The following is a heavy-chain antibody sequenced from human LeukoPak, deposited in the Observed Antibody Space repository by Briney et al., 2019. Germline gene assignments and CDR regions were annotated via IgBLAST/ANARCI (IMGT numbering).Heavy chain of an antibody. CDR3: AKWAVLLWFGESSSGYYFDY. CDR2: ISYDGSNK. CDR1: GFTFSSYG. Sequence: GGSLRLSCAASGFTFSSYGMHWVRQAPGKGLEWVAVISYDGSNKYYADSVKGRFTISRDNSKNTLYLQMNSLRAEDTAVYYCAKWAVLLWFGESSSGYYFDYWGQGALVTVSS. V-gene: IGHV3-30*18. J-gene: IGHJ4*02. D-gene: IGHD3-10*01.